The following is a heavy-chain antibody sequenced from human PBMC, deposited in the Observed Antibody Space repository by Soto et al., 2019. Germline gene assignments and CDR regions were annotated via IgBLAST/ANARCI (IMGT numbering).Heavy chain of an antibody. J-gene: IGHJ6*02. V-gene: IGHV3-7*01. D-gene: IGHD3-3*01. CDR1: GFTFSSYW. Sequence: GGSLRLSCAASGFTFSSYWMSWVSQAPGQGLEWVANIKQDGSETYYVDSVKGRFTISRDNVKNSLYLQMNRLRTEDTAVYYFERDNWITIFGVVITYYGIDVWRQGTTVTFS. CDR2: IKQDGSET. CDR3: ERDNWITIFGVVITYYGIDV.